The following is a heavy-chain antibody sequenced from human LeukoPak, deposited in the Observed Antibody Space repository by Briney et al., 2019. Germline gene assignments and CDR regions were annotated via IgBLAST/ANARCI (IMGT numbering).Heavy chain of an antibody. Sequence: SETLSLTCTVSGDSITSSSYFWGWIRQPPGKGLEWIGSIYYSGSTYYNPSLKSRVTISLDTSKNQFSLKLSSVTAADTAVYYCASPMTTVDYWGQGTLVTVSS. CDR3: ASPMTTVDY. CDR1: GDSITSSSYF. J-gene: IGHJ4*02. CDR2: IYYSGST. V-gene: IGHV4-39*07. D-gene: IGHD4-11*01.